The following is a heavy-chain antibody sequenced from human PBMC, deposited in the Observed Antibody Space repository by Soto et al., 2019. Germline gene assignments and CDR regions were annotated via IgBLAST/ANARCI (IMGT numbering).Heavy chain of an antibody. Sequence: PGGSLRLSCAASGFTFSSYSMNWVRQAPGKGLEWVSSISSSSSYIYYADSVKGRFTISRDNAKNSLYLQMNSLRAEDTAVYYCAVSDTFLEWLLSSFQFDPWGQGTLVTVSS. CDR3: AVSDTFLEWLLSSFQFDP. CDR2: ISSSSSYI. J-gene: IGHJ5*02. D-gene: IGHD3-3*01. V-gene: IGHV3-21*01. CDR1: GFTFSSYS.